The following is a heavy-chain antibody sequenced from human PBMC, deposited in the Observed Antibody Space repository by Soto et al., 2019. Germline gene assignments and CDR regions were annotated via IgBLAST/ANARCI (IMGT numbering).Heavy chain of an antibody. J-gene: IGHJ2*01. CDR3: AKDVSSGITSFDL. D-gene: IGHD3-3*01. V-gene: IGHV1-8*01. CDR2: MNPDSGNT. Sequence: ASVKVSCKASGYTFTSYDINWVRQATGQGLEWMGWMNPDSGNTGYAQKFQGRVTMTSNTSINTAYMELSSLRSEDTAVYYCAKDVSSGITSFDLWGRGTLVTVSS. CDR1: GYTFTSYD.